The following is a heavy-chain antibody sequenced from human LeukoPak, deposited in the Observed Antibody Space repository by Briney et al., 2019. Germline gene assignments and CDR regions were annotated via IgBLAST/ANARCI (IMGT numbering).Heavy chain of an antibody. D-gene: IGHD1-20*01. CDR2: MKVDGTDI. CDR3: NRITGTRGAFDI. Sequence: PGGSLRLSCTASGFTFTNDFMTWVRQAPGKGLEWVANMKVDGTDIHYLDSVKGRFTISRDNSKNTLYLQMNSLRAEDTAVYYCNRITGTRGAFDIWGQGTMVTVSS. J-gene: IGHJ3*02. CDR1: GFTFTNDF. V-gene: IGHV3-7*03.